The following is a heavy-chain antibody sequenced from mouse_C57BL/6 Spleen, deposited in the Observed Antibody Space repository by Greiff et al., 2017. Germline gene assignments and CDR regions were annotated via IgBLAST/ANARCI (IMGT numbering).Heavy chain of an antibody. CDR3: ARDHDGSSYVGIWFAY. V-gene: IGHV1-53*01. Sequence: QVQLQQPGTDLVKPGASLQLSCKASGSPFPRSCLPWVKPIPGQGLEWIAHLPPSPVRTNYHEHFTLKATLPVDKSSSTAYMQLSSLTSDDSSVYYGARDHDGSSYVGIWFAYWGQGTLVTVAA. CDR2: LPPSPVRT. CDR1: GSPFPRSC. J-gene: IGHJ3*01. D-gene: IGHD1-1*01.